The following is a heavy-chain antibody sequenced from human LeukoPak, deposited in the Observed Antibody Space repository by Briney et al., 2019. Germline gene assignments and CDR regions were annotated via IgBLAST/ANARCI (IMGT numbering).Heavy chain of an antibody. D-gene: IGHD3-10*01. CDR1: GDSITYYY. CDR2: VYYTGST. CDR3: ATGRVRYGSGF. Sequence: LETLSLTCTFPGDSITYYYWSWIRQPPGKGLEWIGYVYYTGSTNYNPSLKSRLTISLDTSNIQFSLKLSSVTAADTAVYYCATGRVRYGSGFWGQGTLVTVSS. V-gene: IGHV4-59*01. J-gene: IGHJ4*02.